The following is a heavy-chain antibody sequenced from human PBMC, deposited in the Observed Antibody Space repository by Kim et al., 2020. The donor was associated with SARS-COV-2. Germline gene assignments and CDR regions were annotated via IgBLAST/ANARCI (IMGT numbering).Heavy chain of an antibody. CDR2: ISSNGGST. Sequence: GGSLRLSCSASGFTFSSYAMHWVRQAPGKGLEYVSAISSNGGSTYYADSVKGRFTISRDNSKNTLYLQMSSLRAEDTAVYYCVKGSGPGGDSPGDYYYGMDVWGQGTTVTVSS. J-gene: IGHJ6*02. V-gene: IGHV3-64D*09. CDR3: VKGSGPGGDSPGDYYYGMDV. D-gene: IGHD2-21*02. CDR1: GFTFSSYA.